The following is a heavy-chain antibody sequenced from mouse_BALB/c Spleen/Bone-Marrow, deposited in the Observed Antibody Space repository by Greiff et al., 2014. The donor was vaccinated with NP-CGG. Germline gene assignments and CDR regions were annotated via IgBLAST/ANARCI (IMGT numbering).Heavy chain of an antibody. Sequence: QVQLQQPGAELMKPGASVKISCKATGYTFSSYWIEWVKQRPGHGLEWIGEILPGSGSTNYNEKFKGKATFTADTSSNTAYMQLSSLTSEDSDVYYCARDGNYGAYWGQGTLVTVSA. CDR3: ARDGNYGAY. D-gene: IGHD2-1*01. V-gene: IGHV1-9*01. CDR1: GYTFSSYW. CDR2: ILPGSGST. J-gene: IGHJ3*01.